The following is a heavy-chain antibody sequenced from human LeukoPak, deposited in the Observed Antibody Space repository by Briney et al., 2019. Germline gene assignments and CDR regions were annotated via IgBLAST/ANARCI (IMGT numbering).Heavy chain of an antibody. V-gene: IGHV3-21*01. J-gene: IGHJ4*02. D-gene: IGHD3-22*01. Sequence: GGSLRLSCAASGFTFSSYTMTWVRQAPGKGLEWVSSISSSSTSIYYADSVKGRFTISRDNAKNSLFLQMNSLRAEDTAVYYCARDSRIVVVIPFDYWGQGTLVTVSS. CDR1: GFTFSSYT. CDR3: ARDSRIVVVIPFDY. CDR2: ISSSSTSI.